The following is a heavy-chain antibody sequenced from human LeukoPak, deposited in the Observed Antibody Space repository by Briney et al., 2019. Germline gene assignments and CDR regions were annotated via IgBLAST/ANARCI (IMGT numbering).Heavy chain of an antibody. CDR3: ARLDTYYYDSTPTYAFDI. D-gene: IGHD3-22*01. CDR2: IYYSGST. Sequence: SETLSLTCTVSGGSISSHYWSWLRQPPGKGLEWIGYIYYSGSTNYNPSLKSRVTISVDTSKNQFSLKLSSVTAADTAVYYCARLDTYYYDSTPTYAFDIWGQGTMVTVSS. J-gene: IGHJ3*02. CDR1: GGSISSHY. V-gene: IGHV4-59*11.